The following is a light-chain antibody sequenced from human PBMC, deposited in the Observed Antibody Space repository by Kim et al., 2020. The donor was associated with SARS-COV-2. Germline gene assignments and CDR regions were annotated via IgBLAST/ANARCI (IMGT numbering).Light chain of an antibody. CDR2: EAS. V-gene: IGKV1-27*01. CDR1: QAIDSY. J-gene: IGKJ1*01. Sequence: DIQMTQSPSSLSASVGDRVTITCRASQAIDSYLAWYQQKPGKVPKLLIYEASTLQSGVPSRFSGGGSGTDSTPPISALQPEDFPPYFCQKLTNAPWPFGKGTKVDIK. CDR3: QKLTNAPWP.